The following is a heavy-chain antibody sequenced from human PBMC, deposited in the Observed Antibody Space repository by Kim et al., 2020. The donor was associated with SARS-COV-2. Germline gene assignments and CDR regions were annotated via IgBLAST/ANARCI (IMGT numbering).Heavy chain of an antibody. V-gene: IGHV4-34*01. CDR2: INHSGST. J-gene: IGHJ6*03. D-gene: IGHD3-3*01. Sequence: SETLSLTCAVYGGSFSGYYWSWIRQPPGKGLEWIGEINHSGSTNYNPSLKSRVTISVDTSKNQFSLKLSSVTAADTAVYYCAREIDDFWSGYYAKDYYYYYMDVWGKGTTVTVS. CDR1: GGSFSGYY. CDR3: AREIDDFWSGYYAKDYYYYYMDV.